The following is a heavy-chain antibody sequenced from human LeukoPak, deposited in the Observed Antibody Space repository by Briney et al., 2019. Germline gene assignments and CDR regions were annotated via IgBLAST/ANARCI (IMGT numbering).Heavy chain of an antibody. CDR3: ARVWSGYSLGSWFDP. CDR2: IIPIFGTA. V-gene: IGHV1-69*05. CDR1: GGTFSSYA. Sequence: SVKVSCKASGGTFSSYAISWVRQAPGQGLELMGRIIPIFGTANYAQKFQGRVTITTDESTSTAYMELSSLTSEDTAVYYCARVWSGYSLGSWFDPWGQGTLVTVSS. D-gene: IGHD3-3*01. J-gene: IGHJ5*02.